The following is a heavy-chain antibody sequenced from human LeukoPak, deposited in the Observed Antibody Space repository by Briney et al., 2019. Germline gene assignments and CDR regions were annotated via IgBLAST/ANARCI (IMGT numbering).Heavy chain of an antibody. V-gene: IGHV3-21*01. CDR1: GFTFSNYS. J-gene: IGHJ3*02. D-gene: IGHD3-16*01. Sequence: GGTLRLSCAASGFTFSNYSMNWVRQAAGKGLEWVSSISSSSSYIYYADSVKGRFTISRDNAKNSLYLQMNSLTAEDTAVYYCARRDLTLAALGDFDIWGQGTMVTVSS. CDR2: ISSSSSYI. CDR3: ARRDLTLAALGDFDI.